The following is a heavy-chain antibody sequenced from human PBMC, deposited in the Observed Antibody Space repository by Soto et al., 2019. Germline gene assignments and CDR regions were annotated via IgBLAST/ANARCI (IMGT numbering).Heavy chain of an antibody. V-gene: IGHV4-34*01. Sequence: QVQLQQRGAGLLMPSETLSLTCAVYGGSFRGNYWTWIRQPPGKGLEWMGEVSHTGRTNNNPSAESRVTISVATSKNQFSLKLNSVTAADTAVYYCARYPIEGYYMDVWGKGTTVTVSS. CDR2: VSHTGRT. J-gene: IGHJ6*03. CDR3: ARYPIEGYYMDV. CDR1: GGSFRGNY.